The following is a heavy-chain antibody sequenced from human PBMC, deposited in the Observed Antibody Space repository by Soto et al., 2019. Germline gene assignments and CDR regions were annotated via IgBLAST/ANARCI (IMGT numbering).Heavy chain of an antibody. D-gene: IGHD2-2*02. CDR1: GGSFSGYY. CDR3: ARGSSHIVVVPAAISYYYYYYGMDV. V-gene: IGHV4-34*01. CDR2: INHSGST. Sequence: PSETLSLTCAVYGGSFSGYYWSWIRQPPGKGLEWIGEINHSGSTNYNPSLKSRVTISVDTSKNQFSLKLSSVTAADTAVYYCARGSSHIVVVPAAISYYYYYYGMDVWGQGTTVTVSS. J-gene: IGHJ6*02.